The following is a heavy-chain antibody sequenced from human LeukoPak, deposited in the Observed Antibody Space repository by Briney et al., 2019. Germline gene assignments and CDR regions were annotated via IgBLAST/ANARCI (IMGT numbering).Heavy chain of an antibody. D-gene: IGHD6-6*01. J-gene: IGHJ4*02. Sequence: SETLSLTCAVYGGSFSGYYWSWIRQPPGKGLEWIGEINHSGSTYYNPSLKSRVTISVDTSKNQFSLKLSSVTAADTAVYYCARMGIAARPFFGYWGQGTLVTVSS. V-gene: IGHV4-34*01. CDR3: ARMGIAARPFFGY. CDR1: GGSFSGYY. CDR2: INHSGST.